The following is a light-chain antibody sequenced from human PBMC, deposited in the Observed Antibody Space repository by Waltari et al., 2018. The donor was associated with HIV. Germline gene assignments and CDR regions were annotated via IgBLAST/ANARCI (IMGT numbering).Light chain of an antibody. CDR2: AVS. CDR1: QSLLHSDGKTY. Sequence: DIVMTQTPLSLSVTPGHPASISCKSIQSLLHSDGKTYLYWYLQKPGQSPQLLIYAVSNRFSGVPDRFSGSGSWTDFTLKISRVEAEDVGVYYCMQSIQLPLTFGGGTKVEIK. J-gene: IGKJ4*01. CDR3: MQSIQLPLT. V-gene: IGKV2D-29*02.